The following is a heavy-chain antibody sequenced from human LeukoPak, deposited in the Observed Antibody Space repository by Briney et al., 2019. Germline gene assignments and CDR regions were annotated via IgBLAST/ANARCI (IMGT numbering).Heavy chain of an antibody. CDR2: IHYSGNT. CDR1: GGSFCGYY. D-gene: IGHD4-17*01. V-gene: IGHV4-34*01. CDR3: ARDFGDYRVDY. J-gene: IGHJ4*02. Sequence: SETLSLTCAVYGGSFCGYYWSWIRQPPGKGLEWIGTIHYSGNTYYNPSLKSRVAISVDTSKNQFSLRLSSVTAAGTAVYYCARDFGDYRVDYWGQGTLVTVSS.